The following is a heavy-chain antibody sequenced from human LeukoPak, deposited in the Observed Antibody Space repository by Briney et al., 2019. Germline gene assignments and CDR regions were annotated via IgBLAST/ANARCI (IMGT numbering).Heavy chain of an antibody. J-gene: IGHJ4*02. CDR3: TTQGSGYYYSDC. CDR2: FKSTTDGGTT. CDR1: GFTFTNAW. D-gene: IGHD3-22*01. Sequence: GGSLRLSCAASGFTFTNAWMYWVRQAPGEGLEWVGRFKSTTDGGTTDYAAPVKGRFTISRDDSKNTLYLQMNSLKTEDTAVYYCTTQGSGYYYSDCWGQGTLVTVSS. V-gene: IGHV3-15*01.